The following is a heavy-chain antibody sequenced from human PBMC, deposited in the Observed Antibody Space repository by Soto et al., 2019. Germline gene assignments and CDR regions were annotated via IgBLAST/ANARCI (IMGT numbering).Heavy chain of an antibody. J-gene: IGHJ5*02. Sequence: SETLSLTCAVYGGSFSGYYWSWIRQPPGKGLEWIGEINHSGSTNYNPSLKSRVTISVDTSKNQFSLKLSSVTAADTAVYYCARVRGYSSSWYWFDPWGQGTLVT. D-gene: IGHD6-13*01. CDR2: INHSGST. V-gene: IGHV4-34*01. CDR3: ARVRGYSSSWYWFDP. CDR1: GGSFSGYY.